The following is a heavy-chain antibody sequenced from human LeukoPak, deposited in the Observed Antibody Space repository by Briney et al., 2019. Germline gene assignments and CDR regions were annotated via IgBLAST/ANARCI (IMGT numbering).Heavy chain of an antibody. D-gene: IGHD5-18*01. CDR1: GFTFCSYG. CDR3: AKEEQYSYAI. CDR2: ISYDGSNK. Sequence: GRSLRLSCAASGFTFCSYGMHWVRQAPGKGLEWVAVISYDGSNKYYADSVKGRFTISRDNSKNTLYLQMNSLRAEDTAVYYCAKEEQYSYAIWGQGTLVTVSS. J-gene: IGHJ4*02. V-gene: IGHV3-30*18.